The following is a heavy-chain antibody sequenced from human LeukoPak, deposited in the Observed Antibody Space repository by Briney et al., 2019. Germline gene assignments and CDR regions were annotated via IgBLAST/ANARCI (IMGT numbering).Heavy chain of an antibody. CDR3: ARRGSIFEDSEWRTAFDL. J-gene: IGHJ3*01. CDR2: IYHSGST. D-gene: IGHD3-9*01. Sequence: SETLSLTCTVYGGSFSGYYWSWIRQPPGKGLEWIGEIYHSGSTNYNPSLKSRVTISVDTSKNQFSLKLSSVTAADTAVYYCARRGSIFEDSEWRTAFDLWGQGTMVIVSS. V-gene: IGHV4-34*01. CDR1: GGSFSGYY.